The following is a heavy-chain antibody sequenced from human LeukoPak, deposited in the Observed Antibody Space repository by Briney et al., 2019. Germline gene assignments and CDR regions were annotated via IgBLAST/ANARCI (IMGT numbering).Heavy chain of an antibody. CDR1: GYTFTSYG. D-gene: IGHD5-12*01. V-gene: IGHV1-18*01. CDR3: ARRALFGDSGYDYSYFDP. J-gene: IGHJ5*02. Sequence: GASVKVSCKASGYTFTSYGISWVRQAPGQGLEWMGWISAYNGNTNYAQKLQGRVTMTTDTSTSTAYMELRSLRSDDTAVYYCARRALFGDSGYDYSYFDPWGQGTLVTVSS. CDR2: ISAYNGNT.